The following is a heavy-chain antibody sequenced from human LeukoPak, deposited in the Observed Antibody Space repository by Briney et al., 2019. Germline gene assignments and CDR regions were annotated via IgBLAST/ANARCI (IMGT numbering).Heavy chain of an antibody. Sequence: PGGSLRLSCAASGFTFSSYAMSWVRQAPGKGLEWVLAISGSGGSTYYADSVKGRFTISRDNSKTTLYLQMNSLRAEDTAVYYCAKSTYYYDSSGYLYAFDIWGQGTMVTVSS. CDR3: AKSTYYYDSSGYLYAFDI. CDR2: ISGSGGST. J-gene: IGHJ3*02. V-gene: IGHV3-23*01. CDR1: GFTFSSYA. D-gene: IGHD3-22*01.